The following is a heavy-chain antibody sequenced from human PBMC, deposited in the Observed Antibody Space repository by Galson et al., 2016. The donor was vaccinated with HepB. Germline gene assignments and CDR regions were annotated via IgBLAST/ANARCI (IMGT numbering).Heavy chain of an antibody. CDR1: GGTISSGNW. J-gene: IGHJ5*01. Sequence: ETLSLTCAVSGGTISSGNWWSWVRQTPGNGLEWIVEIYHSGNTNYNPSLKSRVTISIDESKNHFSLKLTSVTAEDTAVYYCARGEYQLLYTWFDSWGQGILVTVSS. CDR3: ARGEYQLLYTWFDS. V-gene: IGHV4-4*02. D-gene: IGHD2-2*01. CDR2: IYHSGNT.